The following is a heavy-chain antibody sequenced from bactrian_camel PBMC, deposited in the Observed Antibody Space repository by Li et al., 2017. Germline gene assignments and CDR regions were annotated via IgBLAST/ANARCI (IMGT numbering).Heavy chain of an antibody. CDR3: AADPRGGDCNRKWPEFVS. V-gene: IGHV3S54*01. CDR2: IYTGRYTGGDIT. J-gene: IGHJ6*01. Sequence: VQLVESGGGSVQAGDSLRLSCVISGGSFSGKCMGWFRQAPRREREGVAAIYTGRYTGGDITYVADSVKGRFTISLDKDKNALHLQMNSLMVEDTAMYYCAADPRGGDCNRKWPEFVSWGQGTQVTVS. CDR1: GGSFSGKC. D-gene: IGHD7*01.